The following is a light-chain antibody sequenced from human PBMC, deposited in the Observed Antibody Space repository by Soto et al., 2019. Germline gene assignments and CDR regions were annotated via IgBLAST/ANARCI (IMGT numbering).Light chain of an antibody. CDR3: QPYDSGLSGVV. CDR2: GNS. Sequence: QSVLTQPPSVSGAPGQRVTISCTGSSSNIGAGYDVHWYQQLPGTAPKLLIYGNSNRPSGVPDRFSGSKSGTSASLAITGLEVEDEADYYCQPYDSGLSGVVFGGGTKLTVL. J-gene: IGLJ2*01. CDR1: SSNIGAGYD. V-gene: IGLV1-40*01.